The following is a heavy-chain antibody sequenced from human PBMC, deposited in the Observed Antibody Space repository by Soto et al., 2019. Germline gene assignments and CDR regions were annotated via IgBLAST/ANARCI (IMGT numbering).Heavy chain of an antibody. D-gene: IGHD3-22*01. CDR3: VRGDGDYYDGNEYLGRH. V-gene: IGHV3-74*01. Sequence: VQLVESGGGLVTASGFTFSSYWMHWVRQAPGKGLEWVSRIKSDGSWALYADSMEGRLTITRDDAKNTLFLPMNSVRAEDTAVYYCVRGDGDYYDGNEYLGRHWGQGTLVTVSS. CDR1: GFTFSSYW. CDR2: IKSDGSWA. J-gene: IGHJ4*02.